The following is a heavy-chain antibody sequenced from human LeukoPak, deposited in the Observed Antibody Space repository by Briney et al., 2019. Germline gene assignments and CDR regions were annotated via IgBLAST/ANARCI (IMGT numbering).Heavy chain of an antibody. Sequence: GGSLRLSCAASGFTFSSYAMHWVRQAPGKGLEWVAVISYDGSNKYYADSVKGRFTISRDNSKNTLYLQMNSLRAEDTAVYYCAKEHYGSGSYYNPSYWGQGTLVTVSS. V-gene: IGHV3-30-3*01. J-gene: IGHJ4*02. D-gene: IGHD3-10*01. CDR1: GFTFSSYA. CDR2: ISYDGSNK. CDR3: AKEHYGSGSYYNPSY.